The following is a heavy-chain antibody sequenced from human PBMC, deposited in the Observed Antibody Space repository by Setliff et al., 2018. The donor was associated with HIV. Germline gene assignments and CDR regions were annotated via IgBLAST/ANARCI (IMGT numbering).Heavy chain of an antibody. D-gene: IGHD5-12*01. J-gene: IGHJ4*02. V-gene: IGHV4-39*02. CDR3: VFGLRFSPFDN. CDR2: MYYSGST. Sequence: SETLSLTCIVSGGSISGSSYYWGWIRQSPGKGLEWIGNMYYSGSTYYNPSLKSRVTISVDTSKNHLSLKLTSVTAADTGLYYCVFGLRFSPFDNWGQGTLVTVSS. CDR1: GGSISGSSYY.